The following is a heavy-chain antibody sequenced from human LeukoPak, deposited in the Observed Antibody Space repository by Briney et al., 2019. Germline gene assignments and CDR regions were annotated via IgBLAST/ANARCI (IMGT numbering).Heavy chain of an antibody. J-gene: IGHJ4*02. CDR1: GFTFSSYS. CDR2: ISSSSSYI. CDR3: ARDTYYDFWSGFPDY. Sequence: GGSLRLSCAASGFTFSSYSMNRVRQAPGKGLEWVSSISSSSSYIYYADSVKGRFTISRDNAKNSLYLQMNSLRAEDTAVYYCARDTYYDFWSGFPDYWGQGTLVTVSS. V-gene: IGHV3-21*01. D-gene: IGHD3-3*01.